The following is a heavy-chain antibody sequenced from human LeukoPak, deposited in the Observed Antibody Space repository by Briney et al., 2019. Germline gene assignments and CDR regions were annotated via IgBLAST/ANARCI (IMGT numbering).Heavy chain of an antibody. CDR1: GFTFDDYG. J-gene: IGHJ4*02. D-gene: IGHD4-17*01. Sequence: GGSLRLSCAASGFTFDDYGMSWVRQTPGKGPELVCGINWNGGSTGYADSVKGRFTISRDNAKNSLYLQMNSLSAEDTAFYYCARGGMTTVTHYFDFWGRGTLVTVSS. CDR2: INWNGGST. CDR3: ARGGMTTVTHYFDF. V-gene: IGHV3-20*04.